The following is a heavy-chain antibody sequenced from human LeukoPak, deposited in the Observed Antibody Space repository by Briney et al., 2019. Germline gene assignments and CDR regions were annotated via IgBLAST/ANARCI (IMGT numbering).Heavy chain of an antibody. CDR2: IYYSGST. V-gene: IGHV4-59*12. Sequence: PSETLSLTCTVSGGSISSYYWSWIRQPPGKGLEWIGYIYYSGSTNCNPSLKSRVTISVDTSKNQFSLKLSSVTAADTAVYYCARDQRYYDSSGYYYVHYFDYWGQGTLVTVSS. J-gene: IGHJ4*02. CDR1: GGSISSYY. D-gene: IGHD3-22*01. CDR3: ARDQRYYDSSGYYYVHYFDY.